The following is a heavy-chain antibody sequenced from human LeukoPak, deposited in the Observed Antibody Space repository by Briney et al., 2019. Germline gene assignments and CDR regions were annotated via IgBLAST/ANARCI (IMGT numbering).Heavy chain of an antibody. D-gene: IGHD2-2*01. CDR3: ARQPGYCSSTSCFPGGLFDY. V-gene: IGHV4-34*01. J-gene: IGHJ4*02. Sequence: SETLSLTCAVYGGSFSGYYWSWIRQPPGKGLEWIGEINHSGSTNYNPSLKSRVTISVDTSKNQFSLTLSSVTAADTAVYYCARQPGYCSSTSCFPGGLFDYWGQGTLVTVSS. CDR2: INHSGST. CDR1: GGSFSGYY.